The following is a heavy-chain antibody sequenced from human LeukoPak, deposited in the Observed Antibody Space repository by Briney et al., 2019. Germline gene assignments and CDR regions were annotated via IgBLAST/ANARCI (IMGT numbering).Heavy chain of an antibody. J-gene: IGHJ4*02. D-gene: IGHD3-3*01. CDR2: INHSGST. V-gene: IGHV4-34*01. Sequence: KPSETLSLTCAVYGGSFSGYYWSWNRQPPGKGLEWIGEINHSGSTNYNPSLKSRVTISVDTSKNQFSLKLSSVTAADTAVYYCARAYDFWSGYYGHFDYWGQGTLVTVSS. CDR3: ARAYDFWSGYYGHFDY. CDR1: GGSFSGYY.